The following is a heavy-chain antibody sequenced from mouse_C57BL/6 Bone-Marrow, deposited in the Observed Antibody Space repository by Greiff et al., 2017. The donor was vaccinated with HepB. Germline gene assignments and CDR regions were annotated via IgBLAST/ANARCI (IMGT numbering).Heavy chain of an antibody. CDR1: GFNIKDYY. Sequence: EVKLMESGAELVRPGASVKLSCTASGFNIKDYYMHWVKQRPEQGLEWIGWIDPENGDTEYASKFQGKATITADTSSNTAYLQLSSLTSEDTAVYYCTIYYYGPYYFDYWGQGTTLTVSS. D-gene: IGHD1-1*01. J-gene: IGHJ2*01. CDR3: TIYYYGPYYFDY. V-gene: IGHV14-4*01. CDR2: IDPENGDT.